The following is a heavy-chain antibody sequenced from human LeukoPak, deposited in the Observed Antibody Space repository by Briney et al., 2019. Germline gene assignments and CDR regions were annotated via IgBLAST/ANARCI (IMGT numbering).Heavy chain of an antibody. D-gene: IGHD4-17*01. J-gene: IGHJ4*02. Sequence: ASVKVSCKAAGYTFTSYDINWVRQATGQGLEWMGWMNPNSGNTGYAQKFQGRVTITRNTSISTAYMELSSLRAEDTAVYYCAKDIWDVGGYGDYWFDYWGQGTLVTVSS. CDR2: MNPNSGNT. V-gene: IGHV1-8*03. CDR1: GYTFTSYD. CDR3: AKDIWDVGGYGDYWFDY.